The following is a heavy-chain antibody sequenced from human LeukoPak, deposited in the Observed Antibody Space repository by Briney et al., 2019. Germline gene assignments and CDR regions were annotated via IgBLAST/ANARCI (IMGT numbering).Heavy chain of an antibody. V-gene: IGHV3-53*01. D-gene: IGHD2-2*02. J-gene: IGHJ4*02. CDR1: GFTVSSNY. CDR2: IYIGGST. CDR3: ARLGFVVPAVIFDY. Sequence: GGSLRLSCAASGFTVSSNYMSWVRQAPGKGLEWVSVIYIGGSTYYADSVKGRFTISRDISKNTLYLQMNSLRAEDTAMYYCARLGFVVPAVIFDYWGQGALVTVSS.